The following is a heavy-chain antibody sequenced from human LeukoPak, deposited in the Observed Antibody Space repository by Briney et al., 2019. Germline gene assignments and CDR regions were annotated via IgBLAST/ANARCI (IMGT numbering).Heavy chain of an antibody. J-gene: IGHJ5*02. V-gene: IGHV4-39*01. Sequence: PSETLSLTCTVSGGSLSSSSYYWGSIRQPPGKGLELNGSIHYSGSTYHNPSLKSRDTISVDTSKNQFSLKLRSGTAADTAVYYCATYGRSYYYGSGSYYKMLEFDPWGQGTLVTVSS. CDR1: GGSLSSSSYY. D-gene: IGHD3-10*01. CDR3: ATYGRSYYYGSGSYYKMLEFDP. CDR2: IHYSGST.